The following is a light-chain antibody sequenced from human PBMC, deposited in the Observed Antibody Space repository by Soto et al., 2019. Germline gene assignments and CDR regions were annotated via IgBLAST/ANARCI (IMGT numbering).Light chain of an antibody. CDR1: QSVSSN. CDR2: GAS. Sequence: EIVMTQSPATLSVSPGERATLSCRASQSVSSNLAWYQQKPGQAPRLLIYGASIRATGIPARFSGSGSGTEFTLTISSLQSEEFAVYYCQQYNNWPFITFGQGTRLEIK. V-gene: IGKV3D-15*01. CDR3: QQYNNWPFIT. J-gene: IGKJ5*01.